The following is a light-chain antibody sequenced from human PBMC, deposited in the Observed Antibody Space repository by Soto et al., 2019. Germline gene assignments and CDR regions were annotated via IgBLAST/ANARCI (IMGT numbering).Light chain of an antibody. J-gene: IGKJ1*01. CDR1: QSVTSR. CDR3: HHYNSYPGT. Sequence: DVQMTQSPSTLSASVGDRVTITCRASQSVTSRLAWYQQKPGKAPKVLIYDASSLESGVPSRFSGSGSGTEFTLTITSLHPDDFATYYCHHYNSYPGTFGQGTKVEIK. V-gene: IGKV1-5*01. CDR2: DAS.